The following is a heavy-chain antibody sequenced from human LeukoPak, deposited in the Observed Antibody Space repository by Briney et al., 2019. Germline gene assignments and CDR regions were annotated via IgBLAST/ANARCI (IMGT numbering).Heavy chain of an antibody. CDR3: ARGRGYNSFDY. V-gene: IGHV4-34*01. D-gene: IGHD5-24*01. CDR1: GGSFSGYY. Sequence: SETLSLTCAVYGGSFSGYYWSWIRQPPGKGLEWIGEINHSGSTNYNPSLKSRVTISVDTSKNQFSLKLRSVTAADTSVYYCARGRGYNSFDYWGQGTLVTVSS. J-gene: IGHJ4*02. CDR2: INHSGST.